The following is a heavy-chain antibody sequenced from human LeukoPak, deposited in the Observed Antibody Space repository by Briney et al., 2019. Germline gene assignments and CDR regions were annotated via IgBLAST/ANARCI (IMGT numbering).Heavy chain of an antibody. D-gene: IGHD5-12*01. V-gene: IGHV1-8*01. Sequence: GASVKVSCKASGYTFTSYDINWVRQATGQGLEWMGWMNPNSGNTGYAQKFQGRVTITRVTSASTAYMELSSLRSEDTAVYYCARGQFSGYDYWGQGTLVTVSS. CDR2: MNPNSGNT. CDR3: ARGQFSGYDY. CDR1: GYTFTSYD. J-gene: IGHJ4*02.